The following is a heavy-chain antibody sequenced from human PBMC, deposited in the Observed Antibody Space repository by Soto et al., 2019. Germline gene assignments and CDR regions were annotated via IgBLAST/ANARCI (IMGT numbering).Heavy chain of an antibody. V-gene: IGHV1-18*01. CDR1: GYTFTSYG. D-gene: IGHD2-8*01. CDR2: ISAYNGNT. Sequence: ASVKVSCKASGYTFTSYGISWVRQAPGQGLEWMGWISAYNGNTNYAQKLQGRVTMTTDTSTSTAYMELRSLRSDDTAVYYCARVAGYCTNGVCPGGWFDPWGQGTLVTVSS. J-gene: IGHJ5*02. CDR3: ARVAGYCTNGVCPGGWFDP.